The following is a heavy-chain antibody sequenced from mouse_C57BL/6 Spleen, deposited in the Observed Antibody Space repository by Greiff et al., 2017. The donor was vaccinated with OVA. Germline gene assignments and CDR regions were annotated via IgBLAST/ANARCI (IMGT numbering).Heavy chain of an antibody. CDR1: GYTFTSYW. CDR3: ASSMFYDGYYEFAC. CDR2: IDPNSGGT. J-gene: IGHJ3*01. Sequence: QVQLKQPGAELVKPGASVKLSCKASGYTFTSYWMHWVKQRPGRGLEWIGRIDPNSGGTKYNEKFKSKATLTVDKASSTAYMQISRRTSEASAFYDCASSMFYDGYYEFACWGKGTLVTVSA. V-gene: IGHV1-72*01. D-gene: IGHD2-3*01.